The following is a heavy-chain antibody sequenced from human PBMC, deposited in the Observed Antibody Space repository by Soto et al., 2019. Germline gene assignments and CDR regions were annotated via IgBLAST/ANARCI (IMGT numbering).Heavy chain of an antibody. CDR1: GGTFSSYA. Sequence: SVKVSCKSTGGTFSSYAISWVRQPPGQGLAWMGGIIPICGTENYAQKLQGRVTITADESTSTAYMVLSSLRIERADVYYWARVTKKWGRDVDCTVGVCYSGRGYYYYGMDVWGQGTTVTVSS. CDR3: ARVTKKWGRDVDCTVGVCYSGRGYYYYGMDV. J-gene: IGHJ6*02. V-gene: IGHV1-69*13. D-gene: IGHD2-8*02. CDR2: IIPICGTE.